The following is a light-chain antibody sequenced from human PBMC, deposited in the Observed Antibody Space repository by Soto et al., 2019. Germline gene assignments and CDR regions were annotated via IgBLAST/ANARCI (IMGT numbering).Light chain of an antibody. CDR3: AACAESLNGYV. CDR1: SSNIGSNT. CDR2: SNN. J-gene: IGLJ1*01. Sequence: QSALTQPPSASGTPGQRVTISCSGSSSNIGSNTVNWYQQLPGTAPKLLIYSNNQRPSGVPARFSGSKSGTSASLAISGLHSEDEADYHCAACAESLNGYVFATGTKVTVL. V-gene: IGLV1-44*01.